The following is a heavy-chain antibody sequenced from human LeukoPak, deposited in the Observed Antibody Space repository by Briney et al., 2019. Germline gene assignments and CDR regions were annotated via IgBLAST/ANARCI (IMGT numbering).Heavy chain of an antibody. CDR2: ISWNSGSI. V-gene: IGHV3-9*01. Sequence: LRLSCAASGFTFDDYAMHWVRQAPGKGLEWVSGISWNSGSIGYADSVKGRFTISRDNAKNSLYLQMKSLRAEDTALYYCAKDDYWGQGILVTVSS. J-gene: IGHJ4*02. CDR3: AKDDY. CDR1: GFTFDDYA.